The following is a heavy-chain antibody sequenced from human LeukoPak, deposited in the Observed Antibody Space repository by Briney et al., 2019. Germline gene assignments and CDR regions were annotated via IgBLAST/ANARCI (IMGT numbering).Heavy chain of an antibody. CDR1: GSTFSSYA. D-gene: IGHD2-15*01. CDR3: ARDSYCSGGSCYQYFQH. V-gene: IGHV1-69*04. J-gene: IGHJ1*01. CDR2: IIPILGIA. Sequence: ASVKVSCKASGSTFSSYAISWVRQAPGQGREWMGRIIPILGIANYAQKFQGRVTITADKSASTAYMELRSLRSDDTAVYYCARDSYCSGGSCYQYFQHWGQGTLVTVSS.